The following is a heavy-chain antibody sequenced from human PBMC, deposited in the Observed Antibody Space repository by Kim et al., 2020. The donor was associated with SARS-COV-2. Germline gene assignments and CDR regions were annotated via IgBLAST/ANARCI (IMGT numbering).Heavy chain of an antibody. CDR1: GGSFSGYY. CDR3: ARAPPAMTMVRRRDNWFAP. J-gene: IGHJ5*02. D-gene: IGHD3-10*01. V-gene: IGHV4-34*01. CDR2: INHSGST. Sequence: SETLSLTCAVYGGSFSGYYWSWIRQPPGKGLEWIGEINHSGSTNYNPSLKSRVTISVDTSKNQFSLKLSSVTAADTPVYYCARAPPAMTMVRRRDNWFAP.